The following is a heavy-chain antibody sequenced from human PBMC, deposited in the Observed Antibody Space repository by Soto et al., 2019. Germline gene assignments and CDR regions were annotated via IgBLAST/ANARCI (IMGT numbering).Heavy chain of an antibody. CDR3: AKDLLPNTVTTCGS. CDR2: ISSDGNNK. CDR1: GFTFDGNG. D-gene: IGHD4-17*01. J-gene: IGHJ5*02. Sequence: VQLVESGEGVVNPGRSLRPSFAPLGFTFDGNGMHWSRQAPGKGLEWVAVISSDGNNKYYADSVKGRFTISRDNFKNTLYLQMRSLRADDTAVYYCAKDLLPNTVTTCGSWGQGTLVTVSS. V-gene: IGHV3-30*18.